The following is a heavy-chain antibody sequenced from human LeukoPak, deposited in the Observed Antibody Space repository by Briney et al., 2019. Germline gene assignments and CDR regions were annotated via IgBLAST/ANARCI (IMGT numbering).Heavy chain of an antibody. J-gene: IGHJ4*02. CDR2: LSSNGYNT. CDR1: GFSVSTST. V-gene: IGHV3-64*01. Sequence: GGSLRLSCAASGFSVSTSTMHWVRQAPGKGLECVSALSSNGYNTYYANSVRDRFTISRDSSKNTLYLQMDSLGPEDMAVYYCARRSAGYDYWGQGTLVPDSS. D-gene: IGHD3-22*01. CDR3: ARRSAGYDY.